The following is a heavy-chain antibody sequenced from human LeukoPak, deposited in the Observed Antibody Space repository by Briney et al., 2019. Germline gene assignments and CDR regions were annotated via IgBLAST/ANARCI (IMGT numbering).Heavy chain of an antibody. CDR1: GYTFTGYY. J-gene: IGHJ4*02. CDR3: ARDQRHGAAAHFDY. Sequence: ASVKVSCKASGYTFTGYYMHWVRQAPGQGLEWMGWINPNSGGTNYAQKFQGRVTMTRDTSISTAYMELSRLRSDDTAVYYCARDQRHGAAAHFDYWGQGTLVTVSS. D-gene: IGHD6-13*01. V-gene: IGHV1-2*02. CDR2: INPNSGGT.